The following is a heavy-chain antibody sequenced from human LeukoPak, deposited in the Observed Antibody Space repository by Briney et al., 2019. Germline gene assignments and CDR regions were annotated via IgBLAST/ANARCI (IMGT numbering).Heavy chain of an antibody. CDR3: ARAEYQLLYFGAIDY. V-gene: IGHV3-66*01. J-gene: IGHJ4*02. D-gene: IGHD2-2*02. Sequence: GGSLRLSCAASGFTVSSNYTSWVRQAPGKGLEWVSVIYRGGSTYYADSVKGRFTISRDNAKNSLYLQMNSLRAEDTAVYYCARAEYQLLYFGAIDYWGQGTLVTVSS. CDR2: IYRGGST. CDR1: GFTVSSNY.